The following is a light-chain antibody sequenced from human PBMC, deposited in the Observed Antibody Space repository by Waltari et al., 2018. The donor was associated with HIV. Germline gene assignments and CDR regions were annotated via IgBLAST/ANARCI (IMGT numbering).Light chain of an antibody. CDR1: STDSRLYHF. V-gene: IGLV2-14*03. CDR3: ASSSLDYTLI. CDR2: NIT. Sequence: QSALTQPASVTGSLGQSITISCTGTSTDSRLYHFVSWYHQYPGKVPTLIIFNITNPPSGLSDHFSGSRSGNSASLTFPGLQSGYEAHYYCASSSLDYTLIFVGGTKLTVL. J-gene: IGLJ2*01.